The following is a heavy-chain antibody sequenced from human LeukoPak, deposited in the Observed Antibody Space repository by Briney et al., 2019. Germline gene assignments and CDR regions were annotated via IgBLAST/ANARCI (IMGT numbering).Heavy chain of an antibody. CDR1: GFTFSSYG. CDR2: IWYDGSNE. J-gene: IGHJ4*02. D-gene: IGHD3-22*01. Sequence: GGSLRLSCAASGFTFSSYGMHWVRQAPGKGLEWVAVIWYDGSNESYGDSVKGRFTISRDNSKNTLYLQMNSLRAEDTAVYYCAREVGYYDSSDYYIDYWGQGTLVTVSS. V-gene: IGHV3-33*01. CDR3: AREVGYYDSSDYYIDY.